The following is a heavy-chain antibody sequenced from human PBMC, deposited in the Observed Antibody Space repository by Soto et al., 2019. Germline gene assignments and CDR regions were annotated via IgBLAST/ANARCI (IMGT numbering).Heavy chain of an antibody. CDR1: GFTFSSYA. V-gene: IGHV3-23*01. D-gene: IGHD2-2*01. CDR3: SRYIPGVRYYGMDV. Sequence: EVQLLESGGGLVQPGGSLRLSCAASGFTFSSYAMKWVRQAPGKGLEWVSLIGESGTPTYYADSVKGRFTISRDNSGNTLFLEMYSLRAEDTDVDYCSRYIPGVRYYGMDVWGQGTTVTVSS. J-gene: IGHJ6*02. CDR2: IGESGTPT.